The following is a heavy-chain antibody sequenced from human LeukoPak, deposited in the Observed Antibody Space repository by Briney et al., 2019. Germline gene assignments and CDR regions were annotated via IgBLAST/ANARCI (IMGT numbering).Heavy chain of an antibody. CDR1: GGSFSGYY. CDR3: AKGSPFDY. CDR2: INHSGST. Sequence: SETLSLTCAVYGGSFSGYYWSWIRQPPGKGLEWIGEINHSGSTNYNPSLKGRVTISVDTSKNQFSLKLSSVTAADTAVYYCAKGSPFDYWGQGTLVTVSS. J-gene: IGHJ4*02. V-gene: IGHV4-34*01.